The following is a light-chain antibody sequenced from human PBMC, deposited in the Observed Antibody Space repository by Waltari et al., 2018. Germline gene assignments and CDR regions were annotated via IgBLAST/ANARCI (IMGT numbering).Light chain of an antibody. V-gene: IGKV1-17*03. CDR1: QAINVF. J-gene: IGKJ2*01. Sequence: EIQMTQSPSVMYASVGDRVTITCRASQAINVFAGWFQQRPGEAPRRLIYAASTLQIGVPSRFSGSGYGTEFTLTISSLQPEDFATYYCLQHKTYPHAFGQGTRVEIK. CDR3: LQHKTYPHA. CDR2: AAS.